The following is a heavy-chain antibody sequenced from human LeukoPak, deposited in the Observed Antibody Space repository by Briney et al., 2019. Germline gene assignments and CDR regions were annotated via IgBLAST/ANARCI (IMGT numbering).Heavy chain of an antibody. J-gene: IGHJ4*02. CDR1: GGTFSSYA. D-gene: IGHD3-3*01. Sequence: GSPVKVSCKASGGTFSSYAISWVRQAPGQGLEWMGGIIPIFGTANYAQKFQGRVTITADESTSTAYMELSSLRSEDTAVYYCARAPDDFWSGYYYDYWGQGTLVTVSS. CDR2: IIPIFGTA. CDR3: ARAPDDFWSGYYYDY. V-gene: IGHV1-69*01.